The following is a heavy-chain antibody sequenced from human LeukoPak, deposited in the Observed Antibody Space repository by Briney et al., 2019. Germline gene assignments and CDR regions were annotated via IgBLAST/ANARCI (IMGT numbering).Heavy chain of an antibody. CDR1: GGSISSYY. V-gene: IGHV4-4*07. D-gene: IGHD1-26*01. J-gene: IGHJ5*02. CDR3: ARDPRGIVGANHNWFDP. CDR2: IYASGST. Sequence: PSETLSLTCTVSGGSISSYYWSWIRQPPGRGREWIGRIYASGSTNYNPSLKSRVTMSVDTYKSQFSLKLISVTAADTAVYYCARDPRGIVGANHNWFDPWGQGTLVTVSS.